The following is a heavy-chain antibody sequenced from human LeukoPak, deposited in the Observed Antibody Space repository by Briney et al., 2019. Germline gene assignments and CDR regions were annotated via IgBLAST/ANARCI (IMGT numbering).Heavy chain of an antibody. Sequence: GASVKVSCKASGYTFTSYDINWVRQATGQGLEWMGRMDPNSGNTGNGQNFQGRVTMTRDTSISTAYMELSSLRSEDTAVYYCARVDYYYNLDVWGQGTTVTVSS. CDR3: ARVDYYYNLDV. V-gene: IGHV1-8*01. CDR1: GYTFTSYD. J-gene: IGHJ6*02. CDR2: MDPNSGNT.